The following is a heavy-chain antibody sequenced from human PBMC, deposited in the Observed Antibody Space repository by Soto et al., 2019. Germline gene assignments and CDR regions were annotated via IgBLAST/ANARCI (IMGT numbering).Heavy chain of an antibody. CDR1: GGTFSSYA. CDR2: IIPIFGTA. CDR3: GSRITMVRGGEYYYGMDV. J-gene: IGHJ6*02. D-gene: IGHD3-10*01. V-gene: IGHV1-69*01. Sequence: QVQLVQSGAEVKKPGSSVKVSCKASGGTFSSYAISWVRQAPGQGLEWMGGIIPIFGTANYAQKSQGRVTITADESTSKAYMERGSLRSEDTAGYYGGSRITMVRGGEYYYGMDVWGQGTTVTVSS.